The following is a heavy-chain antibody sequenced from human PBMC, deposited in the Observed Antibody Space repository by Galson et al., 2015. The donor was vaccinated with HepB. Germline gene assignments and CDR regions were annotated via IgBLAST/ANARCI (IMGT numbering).Heavy chain of an antibody. D-gene: IGHD2-15*01. V-gene: IGHV4-34*01. Sequence: TLSLTCAVYGGSFSGYYWSWIRQPPGKGLEWIGEINHSGSTNYNPSLKSRVTISVDTSKNQFSLKLSSVTAADTAVYYCARLVVVVSSQDYWGQGTLVTVSS. CDR2: INHSGST. CDR3: ARLVVVVSSQDY. J-gene: IGHJ4*02. CDR1: GGSFSGYY.